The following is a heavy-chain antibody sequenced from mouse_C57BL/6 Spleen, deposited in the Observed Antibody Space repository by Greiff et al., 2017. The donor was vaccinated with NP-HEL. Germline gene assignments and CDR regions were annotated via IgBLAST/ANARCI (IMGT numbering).Heavy chain of an antibody. CDR1: GYAFSSSW. CDR3: ASFGDGNYDYAMDY. CDR2: IYPGDGDT. J-gene: IGHJ4*01. D-gene: IGHD2-1*01. Sequence: QVQLQQSGPELVKPGASVKISCKASGYAFSSSWMNWVKQRPGKGLEWIGRIYPGDGDTNYNGKFKGKATLTADKSSSTAYMQLSSLTSEDSAVYFWASFGDGNYDYAMDYWGQGTSVTVSS. V-gene: IGHV1-82*01.